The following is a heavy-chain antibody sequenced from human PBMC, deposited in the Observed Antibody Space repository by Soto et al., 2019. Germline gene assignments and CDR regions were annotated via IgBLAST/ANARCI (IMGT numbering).Heavy chain of an antibody. CDR2: INHSGST. D-gene: IGHD2-2*01. CDR1: GGSFRCYY. V-gene: IGHV4-34*01. CDR3: VRDGSSQLHRWGYHKYVLDV. J-gene: IGHJ6*02. Sequence: SETLSHTCAVYGGSFRCYYWSWIRHPPGKVLEWIGEINHSGSTNYNPSLKSRVTISVDTSKNHFSLNLSSVTAADTAVYYCVRDGSSQLHRWGYHKYVLDVWGQGIAVTVS.